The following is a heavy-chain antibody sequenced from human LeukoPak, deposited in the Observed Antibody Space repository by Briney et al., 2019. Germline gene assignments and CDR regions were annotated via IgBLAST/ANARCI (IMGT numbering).Heavy chain of an antibody. CDR3: AKDPCMDV. CDR2: INWNSGTM. V-gene: IGHV3-9*01. J-gene: IGHJ6*03. CDR1: GFSFADAT. Sequence: GRSLRLSCAASGFSFADATMHWVRQVPGKGLEWVSGINWNSGTMGYADSVKGRFTVSRDNAKNSLYLQMNSLKTEDTALYYCAKDPCMDVWSKGTTVTVSS.